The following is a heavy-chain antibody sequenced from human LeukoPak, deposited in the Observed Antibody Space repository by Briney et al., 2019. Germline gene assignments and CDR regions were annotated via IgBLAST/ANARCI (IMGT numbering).Heavy chain of an antibody. D-gene: IGHD3-10*01. J-gene: IGHJ4*02. V-gene: IGHV3-23*01. CDR2: ISGSGDST. CDR3: AKDGHYYGSGSYSDY. CDR1: GFTFTSYA. Sequence: PGGSLRLSCAASGFTFTSYAMSWVRQAPGKGLEWVSAISGSGDSTYYADSVKGRFTVSSDNSKNTLYLQMSSLRAEDTAVYYCAKDGHYYGSGSYSDYWGQGTLVTVSS.